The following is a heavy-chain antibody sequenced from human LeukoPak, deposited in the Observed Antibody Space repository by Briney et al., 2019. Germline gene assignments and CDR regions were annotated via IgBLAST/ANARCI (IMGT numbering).Heavy chain of an antibody. CDR2: INPSGGST. V-gene: IGHV1-46*01. D-gene: IGHD3-3*01. CDR1: GYTFTTYY. CDR3: AREGITIFGVARFRWFDP. J-gene: IGHJ5*02. Sequence: GASVKVSCKASGYTFTTYYMHWVRQAPGQGLEWMGIINPSGGSTSYAQKFQGRVTMTRDMSTSAVFMQLSSLRSEDTAVYYCAREGITIFGVARFRWFDPWGQGTLVTVSS.